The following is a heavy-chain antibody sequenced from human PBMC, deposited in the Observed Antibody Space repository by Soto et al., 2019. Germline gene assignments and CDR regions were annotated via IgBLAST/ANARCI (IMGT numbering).Heavy chain of an antibody. CDR1: GFTFNIYA. J-gene: IGHJ6*02. CDR2: ISSDGTKK. Sequence: GGSLRLSCAASGFTFNIYALHWVRQAPGKGLEWVAVISSDGTKKYYSDSVKGRFTISRDNLKNTLYLQMNNLRVEDAALYFCAREDDYGYRYINYGLDVWGQGTTVTVSS. CDR3: AREDDYGYRYINYGLDV. V-gene: IGHV3-30-3*01. D-gene: IGHD4-17*01.